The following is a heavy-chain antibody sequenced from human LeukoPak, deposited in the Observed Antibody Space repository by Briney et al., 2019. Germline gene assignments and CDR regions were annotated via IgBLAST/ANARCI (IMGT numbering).Heavy chain of an antibody. CDR2: INPSGGST. D-gene: IGHD4-17*01. Sequence: ASVKVSCKSSGYTFTSYYMHWVRQAPGQGLEWMGIINPSGGSTSYAQKFQGRVTMTRDTSTSTVYMELSSLRSEDTAVYYCARGPGDTVTTKVHGYFDLWGRGTLVTVSS. CDR1: GYTFTSYY. CDR3: ARGPGDTVTTKVHGYFDL. J-gene: IGHJ2*01. V-gene: IGHV1-46*01.